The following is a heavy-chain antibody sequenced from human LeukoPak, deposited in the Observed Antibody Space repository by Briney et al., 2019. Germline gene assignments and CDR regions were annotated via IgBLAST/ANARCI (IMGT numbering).Heavy chain of an antibody. CDR3: AKSLSKPVAGLGY. J-gene: IGHJ4*02. CDR2: IKEDGSDQ. Sequence: GGSLRLSCVASGFTFNNYWMSWVRQAPGKGLEWVANIKEDGSDQYYVDSVKGRFTISRDNAKNSLYLQMNSLRAEDTAVYYCAKSLSKPVAGLGYWGQGTLVTVSS. CDR1: GFTFNNYW. D-gene: IGHD6-19*01. V-gene: IGHV3-7*01.